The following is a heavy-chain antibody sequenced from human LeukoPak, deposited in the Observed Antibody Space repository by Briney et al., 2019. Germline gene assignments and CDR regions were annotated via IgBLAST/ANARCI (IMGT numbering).Heavy chain of an antibody. Sequence: PGGSPRLSCAASGFTFSNYAMNWVRQAPGKGLEWVAVISYDGNKKYYADSVKGRFTISRDNSKNTLYLQMNSLRAEDTAVYYCARWKSLKGTFDYWGQGTLVTVSS. J-gene: IGHJ4*02. CDR1: GFTFSNYA. D-gene: IGHD1-7*01. CDR2: ISYDGNKK. V-gene: IGHV3-30*04. CDR3: ARWKSLKGTFDY.